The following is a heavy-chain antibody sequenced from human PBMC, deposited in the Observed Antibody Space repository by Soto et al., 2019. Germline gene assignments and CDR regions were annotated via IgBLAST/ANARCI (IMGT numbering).Heavy chain of an antibody. V-gene: IGHV3-33*01. D-gene: IGHD3-3*01. J-gene: IGHJ3*02. CDR1: GLTFSSYG. Sequence: PGGSLRRSCAASGLTFSSYGMHLVRPAPGKGLEWVAVIWYDGSNKYYADSVKGRFTISRDNSKNTLYLQMNSLRAEDTAVCYCARDSIPYYDFWSVPLQQGAFDIWGQGKMVTVSS. CDR3: ARDSIPYYDFWSVPLQQGAFDI. CDR2: IWYDGSNK.